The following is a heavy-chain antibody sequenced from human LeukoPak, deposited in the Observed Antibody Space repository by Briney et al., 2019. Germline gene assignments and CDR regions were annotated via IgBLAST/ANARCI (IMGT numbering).Heavy chain of an antibody. CDR3: ARRRRAAAGQNYFDY. Sequence: SETLSLTCTLSGGSLSSYYWSWIRQPPGKGLEWVGDIYYSGSTNYNPSLKSRVTISVDTSKNQFSLKLSSVTAADTAVYYCARRRRAAAGQNYFDYWGQGTLVTVSS. CDR1: GGSLSSYY. J-gene: IGHJ4*02. CDR2: IYYSGST. V-gene: IGHV4-59*08. D-gene: IGHD6-13*01.